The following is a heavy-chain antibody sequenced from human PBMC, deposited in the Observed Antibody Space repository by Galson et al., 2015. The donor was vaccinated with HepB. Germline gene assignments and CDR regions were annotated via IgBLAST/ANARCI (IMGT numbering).Heavy chain of an antibody. J-gene: IGHJ4*02. Sequence: SLRLSCAASGFTFSSYSMNWARQAPGKGLEWVSYISKSSTTIYYADSVKGRFTISRDNAKNSLYLQMNSLRAEDTALYFCARDHEWELLMGLVDCWGQGTLVTVSS. D-gene: IGHD1-26*01. CDR3: ARDHEWELLMGLVDC. V-gene: IGHV3-48*01. CDR1: GFTFSSYS. CDR2: ISKSSTTI.